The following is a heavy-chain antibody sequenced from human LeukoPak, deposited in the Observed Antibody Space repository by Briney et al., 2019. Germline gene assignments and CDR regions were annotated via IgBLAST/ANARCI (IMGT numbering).Heavy chain of an antibody. CDR2: IYGDDET. V-gene: IGHV3-23*03. CDR3: ARGLKQMAGPGLISYYYYYGMDV. D-gene: IGHD6-19*01. Sequence: GGSLRLSCAASGFTFSSYAMNWVRQAPGKGLEWVSVIYGDDETNYADSVKGRFTISRDNSKNTLYLQMNSLRADDTAVYYCARGLKQMAGPGLISYYYYYGMDVWGQGTTVTVSS. J-gene: IGHJ6*02. CDR1: GFTFSSYA.